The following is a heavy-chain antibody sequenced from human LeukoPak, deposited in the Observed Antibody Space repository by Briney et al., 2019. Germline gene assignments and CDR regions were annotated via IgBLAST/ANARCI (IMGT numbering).Heavy chain of an antibody. CDR3: ARDPPSWGFDY. J-gene: IGHJ4*02. CDR1: GFTLSTYS. V-gene: IGHV3-48*01. Sequence: GGSLRLSCAASGFTLSTYSMNWVRQAPGKGLEWVAYISTSSTTIYSADSVKGRFTISRDDAKNSLYLQMNSLRAEDTAVYYCARDPPSWGFDYWGQGTLATVSS. D-gene: IGHD3-16*01. CDR2: ISTSSTTI.